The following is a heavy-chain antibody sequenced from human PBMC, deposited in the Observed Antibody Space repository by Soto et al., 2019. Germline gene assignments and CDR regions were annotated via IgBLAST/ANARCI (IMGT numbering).Heavy chain of an antibody. J-gene: IGHJ4*02. CDR2: VSHDGRNT. D-gene: IGHD6-19*01. V-gene: IGHV3-30*18. CDR3: ANVGRQWLVTSDFNY. CDR1: GFTFSDYA. Sequence: VQLVESGGGVVQPGRSLRLSCAASGFTFSDYAMHWVRQAPGKGLEWVAVVSHDGRNTHYADSVKGRFTISRDSSKNTVSREMTSWRAEDTDVYYCANVGRQWLVTSDFNYWGQGALVTVSS.